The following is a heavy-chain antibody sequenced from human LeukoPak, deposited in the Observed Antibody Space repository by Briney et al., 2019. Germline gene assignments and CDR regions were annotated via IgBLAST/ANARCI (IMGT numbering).Heavy chain of an antibody. CDR2: IYYSGST. CDR3: ARRVLNYYDSSGSPLRGAFDI. D-gene: IGHD3-22*01. Sequence: PSETLSLTCTVSGGSISSYYWSWIRQPPGKGLEWIGYIYYSGSTNYNPSLKSRVTISVDTSKNQFSLKLSSVTAADTAVYYCARRVLNYYDSSGSPLRGAFDIWGQGTMVTVSS. CDR1: GGSISSYY. V-gene: IGHV4-59*08. J-gene: IGHJ3*02.